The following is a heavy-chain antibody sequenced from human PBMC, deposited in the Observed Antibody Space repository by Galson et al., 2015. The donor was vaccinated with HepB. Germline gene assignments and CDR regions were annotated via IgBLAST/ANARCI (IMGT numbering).Heavy chain of an antibody. CDR1: GGSISSSSYY. CDR2: IYYSGST. V-gene: IGHV4-39*01. Sequence: ETLSLTCTVSGGSISSSSYYWGWIRQPPGKGLEWIGSIYYSGSTYYNPSLKSRVTISVDTSKNQFSLKLSSVTAADTAVYYCAFKGYCSSTSCFRLYYYYGMDAWGQGTTVTVSS. CDR3: AFKGYCSSTSCFRLYYYYGMDA. D-gene: IGHD2-2*01. J-gene: IGHJ6*02.